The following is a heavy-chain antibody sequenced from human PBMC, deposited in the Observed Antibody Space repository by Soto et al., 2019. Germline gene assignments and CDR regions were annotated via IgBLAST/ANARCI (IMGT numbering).Heavy chain of an antibody. J-gene: IGHJ6*02. V-gene: IGHV1-18*04. Sequence: ASVKVSCKTSGYTFTSYYIHWVRQAPGQGLEWMGWINPNNGNTKYAQKFQGRVTMTTDASTSTAYMELGSLRSDDTAIYYCARALTGYGMDVWGQGTTVTVSS. CDR3: ARALTGYGMDV. CDR2: INPNNGNT. CDR1: GYTFTSYY.